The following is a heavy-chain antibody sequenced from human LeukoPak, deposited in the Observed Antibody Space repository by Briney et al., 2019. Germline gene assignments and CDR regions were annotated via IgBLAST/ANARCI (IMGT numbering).Heavy chain of an antibody. J-gene: IGHJ4*02. D-gene: IGHD1-1*01. Sequence: SETLSLTCTVSGGSISSSSYYWGWIRQPPGKGLEWIGSIYYSGSTYYNPSLKSRVTISVDTSKNQFSLKLSSVTAADQALYFCAGGRLEPSPFDYWGQGTLVTVSS. V-gene: IGHV4-39*07. CDR3: AGGRLEPSPFDY. CDR2: IYYSGST. CDR1: GGSISSSSYY.